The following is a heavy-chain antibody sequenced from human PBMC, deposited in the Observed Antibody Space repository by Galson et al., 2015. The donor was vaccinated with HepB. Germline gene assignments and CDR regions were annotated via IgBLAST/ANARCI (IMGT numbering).Heavy chain of an antibody. CDR1: GFPVSSNY. CDR3: ARVSLELHLSVDY. V-gene: IGHV3-53*01. D-gene: IGHD1-7*01. CDR2: IYSGGST. J-gene: IGHJ4*02. Sequence: LRLSCAASGFPVSSNYMSWVRQAPGKGLEWVSVIYSGGSTYYADSVKGRFTISRDNSKNTLYLQMNSLRAEDTAVYYCARVSLELHLSVDYWGQGTLVTVSS.